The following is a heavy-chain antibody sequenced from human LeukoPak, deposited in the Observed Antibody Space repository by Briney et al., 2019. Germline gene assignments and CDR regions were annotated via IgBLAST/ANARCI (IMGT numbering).Heavy chain of an antibody. D-gene: IGHD1-1*01. Sequence: TGGSLRLSCAASGFTVSSNYMSWVRQAPGKGQEWVSLIYSGGKTSYADSVKGRFTISRDNSRNTLYLQMNSLSAEDTAVYYCARDRVNWNDVGGLFDYWGQGTLVTVSS. CDR2: IYSGGKT. V-gene: IGHV3-53*01. CDR1: GFTVSSNY. CDR3: ARDRVNWNDVGGLFDY. J-gene: IGHJ4*02.